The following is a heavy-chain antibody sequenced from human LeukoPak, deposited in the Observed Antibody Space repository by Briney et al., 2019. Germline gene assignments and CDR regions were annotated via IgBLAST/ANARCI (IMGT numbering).Heavy chain of an antibody. J-gene: IGHJ4*02. CDR2: ISSSSSYI. D-gene: IGHD3-22*01. Sequence: TGGSLRLSCAASGFTFSSYSMNWVRQAPGKGLEWVSSISSSSSYIYYADSVKGRFTISRDNAKNSLYLQMNSLRAEDTAVYYCARRPNYYDSSGCYYDQYFDYWGQGTLVTASS. V-gene: IGHV3-21*01. CDR3: ARRPNYYDSSGCYYDQYFDY. CDR1: GFTFSSYS.